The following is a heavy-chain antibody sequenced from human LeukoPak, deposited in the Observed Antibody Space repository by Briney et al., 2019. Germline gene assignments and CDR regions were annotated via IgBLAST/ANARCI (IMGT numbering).Heavy chain of an antibody. D-gene: IGHD2-21*01. CDR1: GVSISNYF. V-gene: IGHV4-59*10. Sequence: SETLSLTCNVYGVSISNYFWSWLRQPAGKGLEWIGRFYASGTTYYNPSLRSRVTLSMDTSKNHFSLKLTSVTAADTAVYYCARTHCGGGSCDTFDPWGQGTLVTVSS. CDR3: ARTHCGGGSCDTFDP. CDR2: FYASGTT. J-gene: IGHJ5*02.